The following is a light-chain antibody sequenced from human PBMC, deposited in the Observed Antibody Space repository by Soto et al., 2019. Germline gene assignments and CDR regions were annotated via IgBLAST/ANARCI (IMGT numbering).Light chain of an antibody. CDR2: DAS. V-gene: IGKV1-39*01. CDR1: QSIARF. Sequence: DIQMTQSPSYLSASVGDRVTITCRASQSIARFLTWYQQKPGKAPKLLVSDASTLQSGVPSRFSGSGSWTDFTLTINTLQPEDFATYYCQQSYSAPLSFGGGTKVDIK. J-gene: IGKJ4*01. CDR3: QQSYSAPLS.